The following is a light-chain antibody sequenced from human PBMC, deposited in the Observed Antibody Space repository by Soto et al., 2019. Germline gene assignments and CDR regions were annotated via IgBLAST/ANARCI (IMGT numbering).Light chain of an antibody. V-gene: IGKV1-5*03. Sequence: DIQMTQSPSTLSRSVGDRFTITCRASQTISSWLAWYQQKTGKAPKLLIYKASTLKSGVPSRFSGSGSGTEFTLTISSLQPDDFVAYYCQHYNSYSGAFGQGTKVDIK. CDR2: KAS. CDR3: QHYNSYSGA. J-gene: IGKJ1*01. CDR1: QTISSW.